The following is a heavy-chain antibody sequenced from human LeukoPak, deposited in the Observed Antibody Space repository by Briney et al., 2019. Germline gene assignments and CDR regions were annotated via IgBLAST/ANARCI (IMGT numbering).Heavy chain of an antibody. D-gene: IGHD2-2*01. J-gene: IGHJ4*02. V-gene: IGHV4-59*11. CDR1: GGSLSSHY. CDR2: IYSTGTT. Sequence: PSETLSLTCTVSGGSLSSHYWSWIRQPPGKGLELIGHIYSTGTTYYSPSLNSRVTISLDTSRNQFSLKLTSVTAADTAVYYCARFSSDCSTASCYLTYWGQGTLVGVSS. CDR3: ARFSSDCSTASCYLTY.